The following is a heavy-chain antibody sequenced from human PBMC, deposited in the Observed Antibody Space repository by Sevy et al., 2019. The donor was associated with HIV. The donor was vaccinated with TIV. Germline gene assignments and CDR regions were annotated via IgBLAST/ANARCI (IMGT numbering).Heavy chain of an antibody. J-gene: IGHJ6*03. D-gene: IGHD2-15*01. CDR3: ARAGYCSGGSCFYYYYYMDV. CDR2: ISSSSSYI. CDR1: GFTFSSYS. V-gene: IGHV3-21*01. Sequence: GGSLRLSCAASGFTFSSYSMNWVRQAPGKGLEWVSSISSSSSYIYYADSVKGRFTISRDNAKNSLYLQMNSLRAEDTAVYYCARAGYCSGGSCFYYYYYMDVWGKGTTVTVSS.